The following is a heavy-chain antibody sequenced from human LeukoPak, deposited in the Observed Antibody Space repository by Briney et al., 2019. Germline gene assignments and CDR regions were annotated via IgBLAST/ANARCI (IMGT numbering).Heavy chain of an antibody. D-gene: IGHD3-22*01. V-gene: IGHV3-23*01. CDR1: GFTSSSYA. CDR2: ISGSGGST. J-gene: IGHJ4*02. Sequence: PGGSLRLSCAASGFTSSSYAMSWVRQAPGKGLEWVSAISGSGGSTYYADSVKGRFTISRDNSKNTLYLQMNSLRAEDTAVYYCASRSSGYYQSADYWGQGTLVTVSS. CDR3: ASRSSGYYQSADY.